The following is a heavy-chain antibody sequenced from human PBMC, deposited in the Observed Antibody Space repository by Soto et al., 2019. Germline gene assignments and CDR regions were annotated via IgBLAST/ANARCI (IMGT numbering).Heavy chain of an antibody. CDR2: IYYSGST. D-gene: IGHD6-6*01. J-gene: IGHJ5*02. V-gene: IGHV4-31*03. Sequence: SETLSLTCTVSGGSISSGGYYWSWIRQHPGKGLEWIGYIYYSGSTYYNPPLKSRVTISVDKSKNQFSLKLSSVTAADTAVYYCARVSSSSGWFDPWGQGTLVTVSS. CDR3: ARVSSSSGWFDP. CDR1: GGSISSGGYY.